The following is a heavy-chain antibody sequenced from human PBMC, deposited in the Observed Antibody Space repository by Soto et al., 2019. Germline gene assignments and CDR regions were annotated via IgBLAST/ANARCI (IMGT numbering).Heavy chain of an antibody. J-gene: IGHJ5*02. CDR1: GYSFTNYW. Sequence: PGESLKISCQCSGYSFTNYWVGWVRQIPGSGLEWMGIIHPGDSDTRYSPFFQGQVTISADKSISTAYLQWSSLKASDTAMYYCARHNRYSSTWFQGWFDPWGQGTLVTVSS. CDR2: IHPGDSDT. CDR3: ARHNRYSSTWFQGWFDP. V-gene: IGHV5-51*01. D-gene: IGHD6-13*01.